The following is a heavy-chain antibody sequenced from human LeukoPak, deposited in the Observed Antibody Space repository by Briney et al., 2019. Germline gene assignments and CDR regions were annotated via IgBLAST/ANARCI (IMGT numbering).Heavy chain of an antibody. D-gene: IGHD3-22*01. CDR1: GFTFSSYA. CDR3: TKWARLFYDSSGYYQYYFDY. Sequence: PGGSLRLSCAASGFTFSSYAMSWVRQAPGKGLEWVSAISGSGGSTYYADSVKGRFTISRDSSRNTLYLQMNSLRAEDTAVYYCTKWARLFYDSSGYYQYYFDYWGQGTLVTVSS. J-gene: IGHJ4*02. V-gene: IGHV3-23*01. CDR2: ISGSGGST.